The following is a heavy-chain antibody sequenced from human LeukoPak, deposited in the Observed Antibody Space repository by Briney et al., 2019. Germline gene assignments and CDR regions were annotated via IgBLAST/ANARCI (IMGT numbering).Heavy chain of an antibody. D-gene: IGHD3-22*01. CDR1: GGSISSGGYS. CDR2: IYHSGST. Sequence: PSETLSLTCAVSGGSISSGGYSWSWIRQPPGKGLEWIGYIYHSGSTYYNQSLKSRVTISVDRSKNQFSLKLSSVTAADTAVYYCARGDHDSSGYTGYYYGMDVWGQGTTVTVSS. J-gene: IGHJ6*02. V-gene: IGHV4-30-2*01. CDR3: ARGDHDSSGYTGYYYGMDV.